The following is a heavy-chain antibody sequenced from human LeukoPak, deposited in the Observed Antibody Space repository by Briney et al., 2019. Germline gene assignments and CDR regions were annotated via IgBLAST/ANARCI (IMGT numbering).Heavy chain of an antibody. V-gene: IGHV3-23*01. CDR3: AKAVDRAMVTGDYFGY. Sequence: GGSLRLSCAASGFTFSSYAMSWVRQAPGKGLEWVSAISGSGGSTYYADSVKGRFTISRDNSKNTLYLQMNSLRAEDTAVYYCAKAVDRAMVTGDYFGYWGQGTLVTVSS. CDR1: GFTFSSYA. D-gene: IGHD5-18*01. CDR2: ISGSGGST. J-gene: IGHJ4*02.